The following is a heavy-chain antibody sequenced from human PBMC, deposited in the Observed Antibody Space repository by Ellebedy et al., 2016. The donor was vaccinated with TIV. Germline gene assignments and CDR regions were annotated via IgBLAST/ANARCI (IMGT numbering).Heavy chain of an antibody. CDR1: GLTFSSHA. D-gene: IGHD4-23*01. Sequence: GESLKISCAASGLTFSSHAMSWVRQAHGTGLEWVPPIPGRGGNPYYAASVKGRFTISRDNSKDTLFLQMNSLRAEDTAIYFWARDPVGVGPAFDVWGQGTMVTVSS. CDR3: ARDPVGVGPAFDV. CDR2: IPGRGGNP. V-gene: IGHV3-23*01. J-gene: IGHJ3*01.